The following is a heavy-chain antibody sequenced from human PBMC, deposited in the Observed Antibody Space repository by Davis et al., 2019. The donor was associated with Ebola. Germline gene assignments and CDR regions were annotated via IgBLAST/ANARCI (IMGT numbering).Heavy chain of an antibody. V-gene: IGHV1-46*02. CDR2: IIPSSCST. J-gene: IGHJ4*02. CDR1: GYTFNSYY. Sequence: AASVKVSCKASGYTFNSYYIHWVRQAPGQRLAWMGLIIPSSCSTTYAQKFQGRVTMTRDTSTRTVYMELSSLRSEETAVYYCARGRGHYESSGGDFWGQGTLVTVSS. D-gene: IGHD3-22*01. CDR3: ARGRGHYESSGGDF.